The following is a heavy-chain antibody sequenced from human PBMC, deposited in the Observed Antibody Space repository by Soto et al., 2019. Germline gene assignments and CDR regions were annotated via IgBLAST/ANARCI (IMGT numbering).Heavy chain of an antibody. CDR3: ARGYCTKRVWPLCDY. Sequence: SEPLSLTCAVSGGSISSGGYSWSWILHPPGKGLEWIGYIYHSVSTYYNPSLKSRVTISVDRSKNQFSLKLSSVTAADTAVYYCARGYCTKRVWPLCDYSGKGMIVTVSA. CDR2: IYHSVST. D-gene: IGHD2-8*01. CDR1: GGSISSGGYS. V-gene: IGHV4-30-2*01. J-gene: IGHJ4*02.